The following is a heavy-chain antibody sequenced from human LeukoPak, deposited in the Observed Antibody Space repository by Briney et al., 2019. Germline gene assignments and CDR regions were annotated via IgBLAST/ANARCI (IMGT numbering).Heavy chain of an antibody. CDR2: VLSDESIY. CDR3: AREGMGTTFSAWFGP. D-gene: IGHD1-7*01. V-gene: IGHV3-30*03. Sequence: GGSLRLSGAASGFTFSKYGMLWLGQAPGRGREGVAGVLSDESIYFYEDYLRGGSTMSRDNFKDNVLLKFKTCDPEDTAVYYCAREGMGTTFSAWFGPWGQGTLVTVSS. J-gene: IGHJ5*02. CDR1: GFTFSKYG.